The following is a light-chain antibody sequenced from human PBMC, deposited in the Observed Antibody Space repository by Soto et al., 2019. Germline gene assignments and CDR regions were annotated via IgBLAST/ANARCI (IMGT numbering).Light chain of an antibody. CDR3: QSYDSSLSAVV. V-gene: IGLV1-40*01. Sequence: QSVLTQPPSVSGAPGQRVTISCTGSSSNIGAGYDVHWYQQLPGTAPKLLIYANTNRPSGVPDRFSGSKSGTLASLAITGLQAEDEADYYCQSYDSSLSAVVFGGGTQLTVL. J-gene: IGLJ2*01. CDR2: ANT. CDR1: SSNIGAGYD.